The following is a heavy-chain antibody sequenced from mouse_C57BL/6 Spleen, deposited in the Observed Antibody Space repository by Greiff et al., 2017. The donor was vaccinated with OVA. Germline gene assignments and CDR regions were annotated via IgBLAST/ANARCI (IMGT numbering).Heavy chain of an antibody. Sequence: QVQLQQPGAELVMPGASVKLSCKASGYTFTSYWMHWVKQRPGQGLEWIGEIDPSDSYTNYNQKFKGKSTLTVDKSSSTAYMQLSSLTSEDSAVYYCAREGGTGFDYWGKGTTLTVSS. J-gene: IGHJ2*01. CDR3: AREGGTGFDY. CDR1: GYTFTSYW. D-gene: IGHD3-3*01. CDR2: IDPSDSYT. V-gene: IGHV1-69*01.